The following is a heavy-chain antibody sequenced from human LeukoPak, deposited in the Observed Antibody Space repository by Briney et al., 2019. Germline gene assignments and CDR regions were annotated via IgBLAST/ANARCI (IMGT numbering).Heavy chain of an antibody. V-gene: IGHV3-23*01. CDR3: AKLAGEWQLGRFFDY. J-gene: IGHJ4*02. CDR1: AFALSTYT. D-gene: IGHD6-13*01. Sequence: GGSLRLSCAASAFALSTYTMEWVRLAPGKGLEWVSAISGSGGSTYYADSVKGRFTISRDNSKNTLYLQMNSLRAEDTAVYYCAKLAGEWQLGRFFDYWGQGTLVTVSS. CDR2: ISGSGGST.